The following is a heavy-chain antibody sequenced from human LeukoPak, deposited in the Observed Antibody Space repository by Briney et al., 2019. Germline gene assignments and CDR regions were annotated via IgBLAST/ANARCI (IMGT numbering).Heavy chain of an antibody. D-gene: IGHD2-21*02. CDR1: GFTFSSYA. Sequence: GGSLRLSCSASGFTFSSYAMHWVRQAPGKGLEYVSAISSNGGSTYYADSVKGRFTISRDNSKNTLYLQMSSPRPEDTAVYYCVKGIVVVTARAFDYWGQGTLVTVSS. CDR2: ISSNGGST. V-gene: IGHV3-64D*06. CDR3: VKGIVVVTARAFDY. J-gene: IGHJ4*02.